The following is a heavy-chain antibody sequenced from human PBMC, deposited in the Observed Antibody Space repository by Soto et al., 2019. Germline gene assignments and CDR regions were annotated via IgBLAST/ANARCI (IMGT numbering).Heavy chain of an antibody. CDR1: GFTFSSYG. J-gene: IGHJ4*02. V-gene: IGHV3-21*01. D-gene: IGHD2-15*01. Sequence: GGSLRLSCAASGFTFSSYGMHWVRQAPGKGLEWVSSISSSSSYIYYADSVKGRFTISRDNAKNSLYLQMNSLRAEDTAVYYCARPPGSGTLFANWGQGTPVTVSS. CDR2: ISSSSSYI. CDR3: ARPPGSGTLFAN.